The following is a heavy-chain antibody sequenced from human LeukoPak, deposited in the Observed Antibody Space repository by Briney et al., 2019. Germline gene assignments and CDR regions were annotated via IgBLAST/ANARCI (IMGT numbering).Heavy chain of an antibody. CDR3: AKDSGQWWFTGNFDY. J-gene: IGHJ4*02. CDR2: INSDGSNT. Sequence: QSGGSLRLSCAASGFTFSSYWMYWVRQAPGKGLVWVAHINSDGSNTNYADSVKGRFTISRDNSKNTLYLQMNSLRAEDTAVYYCAKDSGQWWFTGNFDYWGQGTLVTVSS. CDR1: GFTFSSYW. D-gene: IGHD4/OR15-4a*01. V-gene: IGHV3-74*01.